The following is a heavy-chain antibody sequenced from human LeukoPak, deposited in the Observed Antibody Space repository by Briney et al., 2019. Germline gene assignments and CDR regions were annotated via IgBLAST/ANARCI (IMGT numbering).Heavy chain of an antibody. J-gene: IGHJ4*02. CDR1: GFTXSXXX. V-gene: IGHV3-23*01. CDR3: AKDRYCISTSCPVDY. Sequence: AASGFTXSXXXXXXVXXXPGXXXXXXXXISGTGGSTYYADSVKGRFTISRDNSKNTLYLQMNSLRAEDTAVYYCAKDRYCISTSCPVDYWGQGTLVTVSS. D-gene: IGHD2-2*01. CDR2: ISGTGGST.